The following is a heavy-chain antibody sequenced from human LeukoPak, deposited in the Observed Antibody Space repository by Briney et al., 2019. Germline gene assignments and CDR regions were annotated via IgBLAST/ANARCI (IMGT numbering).Heavy chain of an antibody. CDR1: GGTFSSYA. Sequence: ASVKVSCKASGGTFSSYAISWVRQAPGQGLEWMGGIIPIFGTANYAQKFQGRVTITADESTNTAYMELSSLRSDDTAVYYCARDSGSGWPFFFDYWGQGTLVTVSS. J-gene: IGHJ4*02. CDR2: IIPIFGTA. CDR3: ARDSGSGWPFFFDY. D-gene: IGHD6-19*01. V-gene: IGHV1-69*13.